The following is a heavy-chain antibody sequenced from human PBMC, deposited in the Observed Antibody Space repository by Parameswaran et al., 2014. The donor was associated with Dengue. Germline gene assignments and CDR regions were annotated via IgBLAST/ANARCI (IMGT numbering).Heavy chain of an antibody. CDR3: ARTMVRGVIIDYDMDV. Sequence: VRQALDKAEWMGWINAANGNTRYSQKFQGRVTITRDTSATTAYMELSGLRSDDTAVYYCARTMVRGVIIDYDMDVWGQGTTVTVSS. J-gene: IGHJ6*02. V-gene: IGHV1-3*01. D-gene: IGHD3-10*01. CDR2: INAANGNT.